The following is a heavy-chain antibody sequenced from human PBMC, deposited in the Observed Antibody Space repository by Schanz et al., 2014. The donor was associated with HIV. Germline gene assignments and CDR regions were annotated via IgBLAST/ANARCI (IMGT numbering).Heavy chain of an antibody. V-gene: IGHV3-7*01. D-gene: IGHD3-10*01. CDR1: GVTFSNYW. Sequence: EVQLVESGGGLVQPGGSLRLSCVASGVTFSNYWMTWVRHVSGKGLEWVANIKQDGTEMYYVDSVKGRFTISRDNAKNSLYLQMSSLRVEDTAVYYCTRSFNRGSRVFDAFDIWGQGTMVTVSS. J-gene: IGHJ3*02. CDR3: TRSFNRGSRVFDAFDI. CDR2: IKQDGTEM.